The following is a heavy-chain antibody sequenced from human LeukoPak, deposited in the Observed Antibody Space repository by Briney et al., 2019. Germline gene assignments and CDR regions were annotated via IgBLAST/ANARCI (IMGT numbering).Heavy chain of an antibody. J-gene: IGHJ6*03. CDR3: ARIDSYDTYYYYYMDV. D-gene: IGHD2-21*02. CDR2: ISGSGTTI. CDR1: KFAFSDYY. V-gene: IGHV3-11*04. Sequence: PGGSLRLSCAASKFAFSDYYMTWIRQAPGKGLEWVSYISGSGTTIYHADSVKGRFTISRDNAKNSLYLQMNSLRVEDTAVYYCARIDSYDTYYYYYMDVWGKGTTVTVS.